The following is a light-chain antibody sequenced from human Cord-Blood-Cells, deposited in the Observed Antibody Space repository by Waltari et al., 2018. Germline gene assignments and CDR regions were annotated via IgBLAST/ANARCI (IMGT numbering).Light chain of an antibody. CDR2: EVS. CDR1: SSDVGGYNY. J-gene: IGLJ1*01. V-gene: IGLV2-14*01. CDR3: SSYTSSSTYV. Sequence: QSALTQPASVSGSPGQSITISCTGTSSDVGGYNYVSWYQQPPGKAPKLMIYEVSNRPSGVSERFSGSKSGNTASLTISGLQAEDDADYYCSSYTSSSTYVFGTGTKVTVL.